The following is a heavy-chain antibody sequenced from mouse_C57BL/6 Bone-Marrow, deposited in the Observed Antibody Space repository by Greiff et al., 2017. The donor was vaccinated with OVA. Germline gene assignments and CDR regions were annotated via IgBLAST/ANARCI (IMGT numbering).Heavy chain of an antibody. CDR3: ARTNVYYGSSLLAMDY. CDR2: IWWDDDK. Sequence: QVTLKVSGPGILQPSQTLSLTCSFSGFSLSTFGMGVGWIRQPSGKGLEWLAHIWWDDDKYYNPALKSRLTISKDTSKNQVFLKIANVDTADTATYYCARTNVYYGSSLLAMDYWGQGISVTVSS. J-gene: IGHJ4*01. CDR1: GFSLSTFGMG. V-gene: IGHV8-8*01. D-gene: IGHD1-1*01.